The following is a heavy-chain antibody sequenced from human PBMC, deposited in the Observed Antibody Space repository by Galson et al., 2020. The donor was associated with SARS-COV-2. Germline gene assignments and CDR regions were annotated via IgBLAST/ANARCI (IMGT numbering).Heavy chain of an antibody. CDR3: AAGPVAGTGE. V-gene: IGHV4-61*02. Sequence: SETLSITCAVSGGTISGISYYWSWIRQPAGKGLEWIGRIYSSGSTNYNPSLKSRVTISVDTSKNQFSLKLTSVTAADTAVYYCAAGPVAGTGEWGQGTLVTVSS. D-gene: IGHD6-19*01. CDR2: IYSSGST. CDR1: GGTISGISYY. J-gene: IGHJ4*02.